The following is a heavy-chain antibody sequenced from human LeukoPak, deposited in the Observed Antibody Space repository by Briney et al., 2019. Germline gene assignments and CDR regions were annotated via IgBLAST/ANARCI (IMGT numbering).Heavy chain of an antibody. D-gene: IGHD3-22*01. CDR1: GYSFTSYW. CDR2: IYPGDSDT. CDR3: ARHGGGYNYYDSSGYYPLDY. V-gene: IGHV5-51*01. J-gene: IGHJ4*02. Sequence: GEFLKISCKGSGYSFTSYWIGWVRQMPGKGLEWMGIIYPGDSDTRYSPSFQGQVTISADKSISTAYLQWSSLKASDTAMYYCARHGGGYNYYDSSGYYPLDYWGQGTLVTVSS.